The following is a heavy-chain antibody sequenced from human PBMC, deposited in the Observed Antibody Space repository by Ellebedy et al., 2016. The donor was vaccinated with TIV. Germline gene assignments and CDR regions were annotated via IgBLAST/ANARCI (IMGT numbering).Heavy chain of an antibody. CDR3: AKGYFSRAYCGGDCYLDDPFDV. V-gene: IGHV3-23*01. Sequence: GGSLRLXXAAPGFSFRLYAMGWVRQVPGKGLEWVSGISVSGSSTHYADSVKGRFTISRDKSKNTVSLQMNSLRAEDTALYYCAKGYFSRAYCGGDCYLDDPFDVWGQGTVVTVSS. D-gene: IGHD2-21*01. CDR2: ISVSGSST. J-gene: IGHJ3*01. CDR1: GFSFRLYA.